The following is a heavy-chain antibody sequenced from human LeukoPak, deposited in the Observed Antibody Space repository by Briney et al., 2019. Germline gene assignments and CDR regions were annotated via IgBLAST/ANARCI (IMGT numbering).Heavy chain of an antibody. Sequence: SQTLSLTCTVSSGSISSGDYYWSWIRQPPGKGLEWIGYIYYSGSTYYKSSLKSRVTISVDTSKNQFSLKLSSVTAADTAVYYCARDVLQQQLGFDLWGRGTLVTVSS. J-gene: IGHJ2*01. CDR3: ARDVLQQQLGFDL. D-gene: IGHD6-13*01. CDR1: SGSISSGDYY. CDR2: IYYSGST. V-gene: IGHV4-30-4*01.